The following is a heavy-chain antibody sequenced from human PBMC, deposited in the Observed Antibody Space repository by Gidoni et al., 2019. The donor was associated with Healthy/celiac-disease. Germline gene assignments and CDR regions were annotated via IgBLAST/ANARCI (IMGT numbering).Heavy chain of an antibody. Sequence: QVQLQQWGAGLLKPSETLSLTCAVYGGSFSGYYWSWIRQPPGKGLEWIGEINHSGSTNYNPSLKSRVTISVDTSKNQFSLKLSSVTAADTAVYYCARVPGTPIAAAGTRASVYYYYYYMDVWGKGTTVTVSS. V-gene: IGHV4-34*01. CDR3: ARVPGTPIAAAGTRASVYYYYYYMDV. CDR2: INHSGST. CDR1: GGSFSGYY. D-gene: IGHD6-13*01. J-gene: IGHJ6*03.